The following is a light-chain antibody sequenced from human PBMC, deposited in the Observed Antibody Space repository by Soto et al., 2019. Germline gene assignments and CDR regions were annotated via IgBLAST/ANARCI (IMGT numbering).Light chain of an antibody. V-gene: IGKV3-20*01. CDR1: QSVSSSY. CDR3: QQYGSSPWT. J-gene: IGKJ1*01. Sequence: EIVLTQSPGTLSSSPEERATLSCRASQSVSSSYLAGYPQTPGQAPRLLIYGASSSATGIQDRFSGRGSGTDFTRNISRLAPEEFAVYYCQQYGSSPWTFGQGTKVEIK. CDR2: GAS.